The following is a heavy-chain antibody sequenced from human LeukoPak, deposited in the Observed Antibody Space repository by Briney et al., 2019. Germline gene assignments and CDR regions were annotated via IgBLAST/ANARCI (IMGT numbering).Heavy chain of an antibody. Sequence: SETLSLTCTVSGGSISSGSYYWSWIRQPAGKGLEWIGRIYTSGSTNYNPSLKSRVTISVDTSKNQFSLKLSSVTAEDTAVYYCARADGGWYYFDYWGQGTLVTVSS. CDR2: IYTSGST. CDR1: GGSISSGSYY. CDR3: ARADGGWYYFDY. D-gene: IGHD6-19*01. V-gene: IGHV4-61*02. J-gene: IGHJ4*02.